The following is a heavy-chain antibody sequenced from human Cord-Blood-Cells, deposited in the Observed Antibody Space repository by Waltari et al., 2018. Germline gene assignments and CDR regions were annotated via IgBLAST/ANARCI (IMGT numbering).Heavy chain of an antibody. CDR2: TYDSGRT. CDR3: AGWFRELFDY. CDR1: GGSISSYY. J-gene: IGHJ4*02. D-gene: IGHD3-10*01. Sequence: QVQLQESGPGLVKPSETLSLTCTVSGGSISSYYWSWLRPPPGKELEWIGYTYDSGRTNSNPPLKSRVTISVDTSKNQFSLKLSSVTAADTAVYYCAGWFRELFDYWGQGTLVTVSS. V-gene: IGHV4-59*08.